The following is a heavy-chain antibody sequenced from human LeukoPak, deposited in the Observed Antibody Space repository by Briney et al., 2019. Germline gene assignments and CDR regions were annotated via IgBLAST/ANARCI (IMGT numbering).Heavy chain of an antibody. Sequence: ASVKVSCKASGYTLTSYDINWVRQATGQGLEWMGWMNPNSGNTGYAQKFQGRVTITRNTSISTAYMELSSLRSEDTAVYYCARASSGYSDYYYYMDVWGKGTTVTVSS. V-gene: IGHV1-8*03. D-gene: IGHD3-22*01. CDR2: MNPNSGNT. CDR3: ARASSGYSDYYYYMDV. CDR1: GYTLTSYD. J-gene: IGHJ6*03.